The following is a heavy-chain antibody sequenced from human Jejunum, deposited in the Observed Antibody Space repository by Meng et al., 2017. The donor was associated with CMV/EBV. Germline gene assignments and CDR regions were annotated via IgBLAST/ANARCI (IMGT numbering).Heavy chain of an antibody. CDR2: INNSAST. CDR1: GGSFSDYH. Sequence: VYGGSFSDYHWNWIRQPPGKELEWIGEINNSASTNYNPSLKSRVTISVDTSKNQFSLRLTSVTAADTATYYYARGEQYHTVRLDVWGRGTTVTVSS. D-gene: IGHD2-2*01. CDR3: ARGEQYHTVRLDV. J-gene: IGHJ6*02. V-gene: IGHV4-34*01.